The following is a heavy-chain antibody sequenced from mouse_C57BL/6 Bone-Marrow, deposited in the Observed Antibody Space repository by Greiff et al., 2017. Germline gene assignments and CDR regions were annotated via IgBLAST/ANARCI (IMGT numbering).Heavy chain of an antibody. V-gene: IGHV14-4*01. CDR3: TTSNLDY. CDR2: LDPENGAT. Sequence: LQRPGAELVRPGASVKLSCTASGLNIKDDYMHWVKQRPEQCLLWIGLLDPENGATAYASMFQGKATRTADTSSNTAYLQLSSLTSEDTAVYYCTTSNLDYWGQGTTLTVSS. CDR1: GLNIKDDY. J-gene: IGHJ2*01.